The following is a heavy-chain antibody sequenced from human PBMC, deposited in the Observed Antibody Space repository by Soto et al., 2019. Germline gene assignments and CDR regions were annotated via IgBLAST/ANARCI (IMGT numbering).Heavy chain of an antibody. Sequence: SVKVSCKASGGTFSSYAISWVRQAPGQGLEWMGGIIPIFGTANYAQKFQGRVTITADESTCTAYMELSSLRSEDTAVYYCARSIAAAFWFDPWGQGTLVTAPQ. V-gene: IGHV1-69*13. D-gene: IGHD6-13*01. J-gene: IGHJ5*02. CDR3: ARSIAAAFWFDP. CDR2: IIPIFGTA. CDR1: GGTFSSYA.